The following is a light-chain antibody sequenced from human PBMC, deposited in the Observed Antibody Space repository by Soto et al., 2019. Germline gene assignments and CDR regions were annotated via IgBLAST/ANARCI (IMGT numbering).Light chain of an antibody. V-gene: IGKV1-8*01. J-gene: IGKJ5*01. CDR1: QDIGSL. CDR2: GAS. Sequence: AIRMTQSPSSLSASTGDTVTISCRASQDIGSLLAWYQQKPGKAPKVLIYGASNLEGGVPSRFRGSGSGTDFTLTISYLQSEDFATYYCQHFHSYPITFGKGTRLDMK. CDR3: QHFHSYPIT.